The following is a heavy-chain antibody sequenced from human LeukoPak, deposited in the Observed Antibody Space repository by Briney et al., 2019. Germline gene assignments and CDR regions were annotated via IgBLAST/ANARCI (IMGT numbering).Heavy chain of an antibody. CDR2: MNPNSGNT. D-gene: IGHD5-18*01. Sequence: ASVKVSCEASGYTFTSYDINWVRQATGQGLEWMGWMNPNSGNTGYAQKFQGRVTITRNTSISTAYMELSSLRSEDTAVYYCARGRYSYGSYYYYYMDVWGKGTTVTVSS. CDR3: ARGRYSYGSYYYYYMDV. CDR1: GYTFTSYD. J-gene: IGHJ6*03. V-gene: IGHV1-8*03.